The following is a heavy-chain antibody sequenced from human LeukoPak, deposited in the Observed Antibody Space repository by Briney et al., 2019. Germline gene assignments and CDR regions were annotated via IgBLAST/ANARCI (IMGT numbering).Heavy chain of an antibody. CDR3: ARAGSSSRWVNDY. CDR1: ANTFTGYY. D-gene: IGHD6-13*01. V-gene: IGHV1-2*02. J-gene: IGHJ4*02. Sequence: ASVTVSCKASANTFTGYYMHWVRQAPGQGLEWMGWINPNSGGTNYAQKFQGRVTMTRDTSISTAYMELSRLRSDDTAVFYCARAGSSSRWVNDYWGQGTLVTVSS. CDR2: INPNSGGT.